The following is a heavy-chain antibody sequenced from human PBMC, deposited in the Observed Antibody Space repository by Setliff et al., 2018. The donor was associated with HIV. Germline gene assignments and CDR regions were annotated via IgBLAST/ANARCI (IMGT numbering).Heavy chain of an antibody. D-gene: IGHD7-27*01. Sequence: SETLSLTCTVSGGSISSSSYYWGWIRQPPGKGLEWIGSIYYSGGTYYNPSLKSRVTISVDTSKNQFSLKRSSVTAADTAVYYCAVGGEDWGFFDYWGQGTLVTVSS. J-gene: IGHJ4*02. CDR3: AVGGEDWGFFDY. CDR1: GGSISSSSYY. V-gene: IGHV4-39*01. CDR2: IYYSGGT.